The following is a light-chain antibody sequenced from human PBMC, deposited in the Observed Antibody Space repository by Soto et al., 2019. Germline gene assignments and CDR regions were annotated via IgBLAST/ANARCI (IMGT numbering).Light chain of an antibody. CDR1: SSDVGGYKY. Sequence: QSVLTQPASVSGSPGQSITISCTGTSSDVGGYKYVSWYQQHPGKGPKLMIYEVSNWPSGVSHRFSGSKSGNTASLTISGLQAEDEADYYCNSYTSSSTYVFGTGTKVTVL. CDR3: NSYTSSSTYV. CDR2: EVS. J-gene: IGLJ1*01. V-gene: IGLV2-14*01.